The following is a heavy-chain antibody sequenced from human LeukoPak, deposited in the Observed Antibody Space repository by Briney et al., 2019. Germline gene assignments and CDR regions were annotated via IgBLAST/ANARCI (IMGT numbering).Heavy chain of an antibody. J-gene: IGHJ4*02. V-gene: IGHV4-39*01. CDR1: GGSISSSSYY. Sequence: SETLSLTCTVSGGSISSSSYYWGWIRRPPGKGLEWLGSISYSGSTHYGPSLNSRVTISVDTSKNQFSLKLSSVTAADTAIYYCARLDTTMVTRRPINFDYWGQGTLVTVSS. CDR2: ISYSGST. D-gene: IGHD5-18*01. CDR3: ARLDTTMVTRRPINFDY.